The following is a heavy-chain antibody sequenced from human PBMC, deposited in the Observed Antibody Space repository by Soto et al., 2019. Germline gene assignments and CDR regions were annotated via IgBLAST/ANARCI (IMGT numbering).Heavy chain of an antibody. CDR3: ARDVGATGD. J-gene: IGHJ4*02. Sequence: QVQLVQSGAEVKKPGASVKVSCKASGYTFTSYAMHWVRQAPGQRLEWMGWINAGNGNTKYSQKFQGRVTITRDQSASTAYMKLSSLRSEDTAVYYCARDVGATGDWGQGTLVTVSS. CDR1: GYTFTSYA. CDR2: INAGNGNT. V-gene: IGHV1-3*01. D-gene: IGHD1-26*01.